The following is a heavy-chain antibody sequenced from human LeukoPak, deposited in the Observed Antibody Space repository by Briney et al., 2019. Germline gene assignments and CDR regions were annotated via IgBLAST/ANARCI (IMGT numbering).Heavy chain of an antibody. CDR3: ARDRAIRVENTVPFYYYYGMDV. V-gene: IGHV3-53*01. J-gene: IGHJ6*02. Sequence: GGSLRLSCAASGFTVSSNYMSWVRQAPGKGLEWVSVIYSGGSTYYADSVKGRFTISRDNSKNTLYLQMNSLRAEDTAVYYCARDRAIRVENTVPFYYYYGMDVWGQGTTATVSS. D-gene: IGHD4-17*01. CDR1: GFTVSSNY. CDR2: IYSGGST.